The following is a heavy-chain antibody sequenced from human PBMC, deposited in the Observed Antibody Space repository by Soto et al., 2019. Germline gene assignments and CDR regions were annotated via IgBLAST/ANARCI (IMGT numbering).Heavy chain of an antibody. J-gene: IGHJ4*02. V-gene: IGHV3-48*01. CDR1: GFTFSSYS. CDR2: ISSSSSTI. CDR3: ARVVPAGPDGGGVGGY. Sequence: PGGSLRLSCAASGFTFSSYSMNWVRQAPGKGLEWVSYISSSSSTIYYADSVKGRFTISRDNAKNSLYLQMNSLRAEDTAVYYCARVVPAGPDGGGVGGYWGQGTLITVSS. D-gene: IGHD2-2*01.